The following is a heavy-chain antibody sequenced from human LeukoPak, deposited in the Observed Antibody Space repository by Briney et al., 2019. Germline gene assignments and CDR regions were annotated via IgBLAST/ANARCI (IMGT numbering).Heavy chain of an antibody. D-gene: IGHD2-15*01. CDR2: IYYSGST. CDR1: VGSISSYH. Sequence: PSETLSLTCTVSVGSISSYHWSWIRQPPGKGLEWIGYIYYSGSTNYNPSLKSRVTISVDTSKNQFSLKLSSVTAADTAVYYCARENCSGGTCYYDYWGQGTLVTVSS. J-gene: IGHJ4*02. CDR3: ARENCSGGTCYYDY. V-gene: IGHV4-59*01.